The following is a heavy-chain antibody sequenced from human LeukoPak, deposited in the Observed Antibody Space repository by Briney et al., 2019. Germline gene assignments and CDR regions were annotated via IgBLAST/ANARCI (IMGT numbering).Heavy chain of an antibody. J-gene: IGHJ5*02. CDR1: GDSFTDYY. D-gene: IGHD3-10*01. V-gene: IGHV1-2*02. CDR2: INHNSSNT. Sequence: ASLKVSCTTSGDSFTDYYMHWVRQAPGQGLEWMGWINHNSSNTNYPQKNQRMVTTTSDAYTSIAHLDRRVLRPDATAVYFWARGRIWFGDLKNWRDPWGQGTRVTVTS. CDR3: ARGRIWFGDLKNWRDP.